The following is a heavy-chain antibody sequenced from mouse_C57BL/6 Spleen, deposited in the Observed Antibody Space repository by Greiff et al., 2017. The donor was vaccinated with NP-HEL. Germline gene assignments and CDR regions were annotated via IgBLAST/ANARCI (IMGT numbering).Heavy chain of an antibody. CDR2: ISSGGSYT. CDR3: ASHPDPPPMDY. J-gene: IGHJ4*01. Sequence: EVMLVESGGDLVKPGGSLKLSCAASGFTFSSYGMSWVRQTPDKRLEWVATISSGGSYTYYPDSVKGRFTISRDNAKNTLYLQISSLKAEDTAMNYCASHPDPPPMDYWGQGTSVTVSS. CDR1: GFTFSSYG. V-gene: IGHV5-6*01.